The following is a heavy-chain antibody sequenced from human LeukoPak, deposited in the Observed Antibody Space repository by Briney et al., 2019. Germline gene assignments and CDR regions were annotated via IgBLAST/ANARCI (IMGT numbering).Heavy chain of an antibody. CDR1: GLTFRAHW. Sequence: PGGSLRLSCAASGLTFRAHWMSWVRQAPGKGLEWVANIKHDGSDKYYADSMKGRFTISRDNAENSLYLQVNSLRAEDTAIYYCARYFYYGMDVWGQGTTVTVSS. CDR2: IKHDGSDK. CDR3: ARYFYYGMDV. V-gene: IGHV3-7*05. J-gene: IGHJ6*02.